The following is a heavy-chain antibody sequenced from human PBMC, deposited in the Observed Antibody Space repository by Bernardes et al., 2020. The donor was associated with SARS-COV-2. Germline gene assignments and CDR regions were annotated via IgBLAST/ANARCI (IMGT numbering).Heavy chain of an antibody. J-gene: IGHJ5*02. CDR2: INSDGSTT. D-gene: IGHD2-15*01. CDR3: ARGYCSGGNCYGFWFDP. CDR1: GFSFSTSW. Sequence: GGSLRLSCAASGFSFSTSWVHWVRQTPGKGLVWVSRINSDGSTTNYADSVKGRFTISRDNAKNTVYLQMNSLRAEDTAVYYCARGYCSGGNCYGFWFDPWGQGTLVTVSS. V-gene: IGHV3-74*01.